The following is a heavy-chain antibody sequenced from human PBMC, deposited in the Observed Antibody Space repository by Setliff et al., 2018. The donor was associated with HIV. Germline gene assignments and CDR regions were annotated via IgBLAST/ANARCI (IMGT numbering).Heavy chain of an antibody. CDR3: ARDLSGYSYGSYYYYMDV. Sequence: SETLSLTCTVSGGSIRIYYWNWIRQPAGKGLEWIGRIHTSGNTNYNPSLKSRVTMSVDMSKNHFSLKLSSVTAADTAVYYCARDLSGYSYGSYYYYMDVWG. CDR2: IHTSGNT. J-gene: IGHJ6*03. D-gene: IGHD5-18*01. V-gene: IGHV4-4*07. CDR1: GGSIRIYY.